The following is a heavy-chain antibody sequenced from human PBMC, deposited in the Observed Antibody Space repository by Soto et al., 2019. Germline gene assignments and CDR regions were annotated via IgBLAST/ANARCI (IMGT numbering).Heavy chain of an antibody. CDR3: AKDGELEREAYYFDY. J-gene: IGHJ4*02. D-gene: IGHD1-1*01. V-gene: IGHV3-9*01. CDR1: GFTFDDYA. Sequence: GGSLRLSCAASGFTFDDYAMHWVRQAPGKGLEWVSGISWNSGSIGYADSVKGRFTISRDNAKNSLYLQMNSLRAEDTALYYCAKDGELEREAYYFDYWGQGTLVTVSS. CDR2: ISWNSGSI.